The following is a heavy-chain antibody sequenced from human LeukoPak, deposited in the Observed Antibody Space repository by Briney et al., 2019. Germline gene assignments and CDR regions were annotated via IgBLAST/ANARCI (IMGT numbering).Heavy chain of an antibody. CDR1: GGSISTFY. CDR3: ARRPAADGMDV. J-gene: IGHJ6*02. Sequence: SETLSLTCTVSGGSISTFYWSWIRQPPGKELEWIGEINHSGSTNYNPSLKSRVTISVDTSKNQFSLRLSSVTAADTAVYYCARRPAADGMDVWGQGTTVTVSS. CDR2: INHSGST. V-gene: IGHV4-34*01. D-gene: IGHD2-2*01.